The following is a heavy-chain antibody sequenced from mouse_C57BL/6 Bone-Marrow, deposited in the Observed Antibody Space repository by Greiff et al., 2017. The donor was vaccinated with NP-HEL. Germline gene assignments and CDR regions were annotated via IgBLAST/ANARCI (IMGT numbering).Heavy chain of an antibody. Sequence: QVQLQQPGAELVKPGASVKLSCKASGYTFTSYWMQWVKQRPGQGLEWIGEIDPSDSYTNYNQKFKGKATLTVDTSSSTAYMPLSSLTSEDSAVYYCARDGTLFAYWGQGTLVTVSA. V-gene: IGHV1-50*01. CDR1: GYTFTSYW. CDR3: ARDGTLFAY. J-gene: IGHJ3*01. D-gene: IGHD2-1*01. CDR2: IDPSDSYT.